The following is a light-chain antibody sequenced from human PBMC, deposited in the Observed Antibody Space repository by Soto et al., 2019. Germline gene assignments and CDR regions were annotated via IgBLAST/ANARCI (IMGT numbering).Light chain of an antibody. J-gene: IGKJ1*01. CDR1: QSVSSNY. CDR3: QQRSNWPPT. Sequence: IVLTQSPGTLSLSPGERATFSCRASQSVSSNYLAWYQQKPGQAPRLLIYGAFKRATGIPDRFSGSGSGTDFTLTISSLEPEDFAVYYCQQRSNWPPTFGQGTKVDIK. V-gene: IGKV3D-20*02. CDR2: GAF.